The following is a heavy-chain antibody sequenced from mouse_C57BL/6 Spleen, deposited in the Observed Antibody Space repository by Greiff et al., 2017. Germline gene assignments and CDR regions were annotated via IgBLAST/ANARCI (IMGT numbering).Heavy chain of an antibody. Sequence: VQLQQPGAELVRPGSSVKLSCKASGYTFTSYWMDWVKQRPGQGPEWIGNIYPSDSETNYNQKFKDKATLTVDKSSSTAYMQLSRLTSEDSAVYYCARSENYGRIYWGQGTTLTVSS. CDR2: IYPSDSET. J-gene: IGHJ2*01. CDR1: GYTFTSYW. D-gene: IGHD1-1*01. V-gene: IGHV1-61*01. CDR3: ARSENYGRIY.